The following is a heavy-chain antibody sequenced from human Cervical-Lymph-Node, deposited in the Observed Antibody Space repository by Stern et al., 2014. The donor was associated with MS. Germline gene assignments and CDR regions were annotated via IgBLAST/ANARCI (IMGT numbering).Heavy chain of an antibody. J-gene: IGHJ3*02. Sequence: EVQLVESGGGLVQPGGSLRLSCAASGFTFSSYDMHWVRQASGKGLEWVSAIATAGDTYYPGSVKGRFTISRENAKNSLYLQMNSLRAGDTAVYYCAREGDYVTFDIWGQGTMVTVSS. CDR2: IATAGDT. V-gene: IGHV3-13*01. CDR1: GFTFSSYD. CDR3: AREGDYVTFDI. D-gene: IGHD4-17*01.